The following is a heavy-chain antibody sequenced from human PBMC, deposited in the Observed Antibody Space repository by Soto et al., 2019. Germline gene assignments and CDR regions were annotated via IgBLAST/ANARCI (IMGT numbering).Heavy chain of an antibody. D-gene: IGHD3-22*01. CDR1: GGTFNSYA. CDR2: IIPIFGTA. Sequence: QVQLVQSGAEVKKPGSSVKVSCKASGGTFNSYAISWVRQAPGQGLEWMGGIIPIFGTADYAQKFQGRVTITAVESTSTAYMELSSLRSEDTAVYYCARHYDSGGYYYRGLDYWGPGTLVTVSS. J-gene: IGHJ4*02. CDR3: ARHYDSGGYYYRGLDY. V-gene: IGHV1-69*12.